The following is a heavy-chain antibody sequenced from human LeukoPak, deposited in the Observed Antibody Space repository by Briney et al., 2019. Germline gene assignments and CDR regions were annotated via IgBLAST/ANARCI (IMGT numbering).Heavy chain of an antibody. CDR3: AKVIAAAGFSLYYGMDV. CDR2: ISYDGSNK. J-gene: IGHJ6*02. CDR1: GFTFSSYS. Sequence: PGGSLRLSCAASGFTFSSYSMSWVRQAPGKGLEWVAVISYDGSNKYYADSVKGRFTISRDNSKNTLYLQMNSLRAEDTAVYYCAKVIAAAGFSLYYGMDVWGQGTTVTVSS. V-gene: IGHV3-30*18. D-gene: IGHD6-13*01.